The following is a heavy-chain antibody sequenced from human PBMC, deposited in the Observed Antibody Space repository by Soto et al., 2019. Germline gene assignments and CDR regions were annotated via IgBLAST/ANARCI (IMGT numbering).Heavy chain of an antibody. D-gene: IGHD2-15*01. J-gene: IGHJ4*02. CDR2: ISYDGSNK. V-gene: IGHV3-30-3*01. CDR1: GFTFNSYA. CDR3: ARFKGCSGGSCYPYFDY. Sequence: QVQLVESGGGVVQPGRSLRLSCAASGFTFNSYAMHWVRQAPGKGLEWVAVISYDGSNKYYADSVKGRFTISRDNSKNTLYLQMNSLRAEDTAAYYCARFKGCSGGSCYPYFDYWGQGTLVTVSS.